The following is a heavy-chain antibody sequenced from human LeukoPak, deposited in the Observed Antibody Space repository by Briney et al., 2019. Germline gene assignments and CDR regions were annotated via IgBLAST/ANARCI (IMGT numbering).Heavy chain of an antibody. V-gene: IGHV3-33*06. CDR1: GFTFSHYG. Sequence: SGGSLRLSCAASGFTFSHYGMHWVRQTPGAGLEWVAVIWSDGSDKYYAKSVKGRCTISRDNSKNSLFLQMNSLRAEDTAVYYCAKDAQRGFDYSNSLQNWGQGILVTVSS. D-gene: IGHD4-11*01. CDR3: AKDAQRGFDYSNSLQN. J-gene: IGHJ1*01. CDR2: IWSDGSDK.